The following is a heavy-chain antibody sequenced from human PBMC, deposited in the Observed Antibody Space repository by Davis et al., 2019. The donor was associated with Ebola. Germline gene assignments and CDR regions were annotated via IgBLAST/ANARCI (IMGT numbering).Heavy chain of an antibody. CDR1: GFTFSSYS. CDR3: ASELYDYVWGRYSRHFDY. Sequence: GGSLRPSCAASGFTFSSYSMNWVRQAPGKGLEWVSFISTSGNHINYADSVKGRFTISRDNAKNSLYLQMNSLRDEDTAVYYCASELYDYVWGRYSRHFDYWGQGTLVTVSS. V-gene: IGHV3-21*01. J-gene: IGHJ4*02. CDR2: ISTSGNHI. D-gene: IGHD3-16*01.